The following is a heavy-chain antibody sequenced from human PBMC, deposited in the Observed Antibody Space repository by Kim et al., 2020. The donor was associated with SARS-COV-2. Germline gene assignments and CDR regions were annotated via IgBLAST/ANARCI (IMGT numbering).Heavy chain of an antibody. V-gene: IGHV4-4*02. CDR1: GGSISSSNW. CDR2: ISHSGST. CDR3: TRYCTSTSCARSSYYYYGRDV. D-gene: IGHD2-2*01. J-gene: IGHJ6*02. Sequence: SETLSLTCAVSGGSISSSNWWSWVRQPPGKGLEWIGEISHSGSTNYKPSLKSRVTISVDKSKNHFSLNLSSVTAADTAVYYCTRYCTSTSCARSSYYYYGRDVWGQGTTVTVSS.